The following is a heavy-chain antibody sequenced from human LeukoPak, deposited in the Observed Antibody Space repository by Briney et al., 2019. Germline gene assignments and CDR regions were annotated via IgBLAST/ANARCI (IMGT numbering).Heavy chain of an antibody. CDR1: AFTFSSYS. Sequence: AGSLRLSCAASAFTFSSYSMNWVRQAPGKGLEWVSSISSSSSYIYYADSVKGRFTISRDNAKNSLYLQMNSLRAEDTAVYYCARGKGGFDSSGYHYVSWHFDYWGQGTLVTVSS. J-gene: IGHJ4*02. V-gene: IGHV3-21*01. CDR2: ISSSSSYI. CDR3: ARGKGGFDSSGYHYVSWHFDY. D-gene: IGHD3-22*01.